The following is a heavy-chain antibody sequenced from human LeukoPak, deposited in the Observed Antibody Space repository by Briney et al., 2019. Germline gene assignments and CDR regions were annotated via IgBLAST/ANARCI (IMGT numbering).Heavy chain of an antibody. D-gene: IGHD6-19*01. CDR2: ISGSGDST. Sequence: GGSLRLSCAAWGITFKNYGMSWVRPAAGPGLDWVSGISGSGDSTYYADSVKGRFTISRDNSKNTLYLQMNSLRAEDTAVYYCARRSGIAVAGAFDYWGQGTLVTVSS. CDR3: ARRSGIAVAGAFDY. CDR1: GITFKNYG. J-gene: IGHJ4*02. V-gene: IGHV3-23*01.